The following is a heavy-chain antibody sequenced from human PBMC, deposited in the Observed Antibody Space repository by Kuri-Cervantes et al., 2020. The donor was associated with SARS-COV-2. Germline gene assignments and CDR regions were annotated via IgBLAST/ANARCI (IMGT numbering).Heavy chain of an antibody. CDR3: TRESYSRNVGFDY. Sequence: GESLKISCAASGFTFSSYSMNWVRQAPGKGLEWVSAISGSGGSTYYADSVKGRFTISRDNSKNTLYLQMNSLRAEDTAVYYCTRESYSRNVGFDYWGQGTLVTVSS. D-gene: IGHD1-26*01. CDR2: ISGSGGST. V-gene: IGHV3-23*01. J-gene: IGHJ4*02. CDR1: GFTFSSYS.